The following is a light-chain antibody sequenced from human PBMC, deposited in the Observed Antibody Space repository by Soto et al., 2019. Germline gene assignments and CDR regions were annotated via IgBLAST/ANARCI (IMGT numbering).Light chain of an antibody. CDR3: CSYAGSRTFV. CDR1: SSDVGAYNL. V-gene: IGLV2-23*01. J-gene: IGLJ2*01. CDR2: EGT. Sequence: SVLTQPASVSGSPEQSITISCTGTSSDVGAYNLVSWYQQLPGKAPRLIIYEGTKRPSGISHRFSGSKSDNTASLTISGLRAEDEAHYHCCSYAGSRTFVFGGGTK.